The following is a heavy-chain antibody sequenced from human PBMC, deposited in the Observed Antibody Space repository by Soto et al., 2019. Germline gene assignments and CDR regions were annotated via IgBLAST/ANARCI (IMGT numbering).Heavy chain of an antibody. CDR3: AKERIDIVVVPPPPLGGYYFDY. CDR1: GFTFSSYA. D-gene: IGHD2-2*01. CDR2: ISGSGGST. J-gene: IGHJ4*02. Sequence: GGSLRLSCAASGFTFSSYAMSWVRQAPGKGLEWVSAISGSGGSTYYADSVKGRFTISRDNSKNTLYLQMNSLRAEDTAVYYCAKERIDIVVVPPPPLGGYYFDYWGQGTLVTVSS. V-gene: IGHV3-23*01.